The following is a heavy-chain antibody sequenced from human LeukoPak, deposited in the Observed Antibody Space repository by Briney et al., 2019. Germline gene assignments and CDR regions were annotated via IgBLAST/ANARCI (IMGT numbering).Heavy chain of an antibody. Sequence: SEALSLTCTVSGGSISSYYWSWIRQPPGKGLEWIGYIYYSGSTNYNPSLKSRVTLSVDTSKNQFSLKLSSVTAADTAVYYCARAVAGHNYYYYYYMDVWGKGTTVTVSS. CDR2: IYYSGST. V-gene: IGHV4-59*01. CDR1: GGSISSYY. CDR3: ARAVAGHNYYYYYYMDV. D-gene: IGHD6-19*01. J-gene: IGHJ6*03.